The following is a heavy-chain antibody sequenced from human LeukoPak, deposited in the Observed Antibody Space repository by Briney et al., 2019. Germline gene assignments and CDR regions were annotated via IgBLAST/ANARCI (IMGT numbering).Heavy chain of an antibody. CDR1: GFTFSSYW. J-gene: IGHJ5*02. V-gene: IGHV3-7*03. CDR2: IKQDGSEK. CDR3: ARDRVRLDP. Sequence: GGSLRLSCAASGFTFSSYWVSWVRQAPGKGLEWVANIKQDGSEKYYVDSVKGRFTISRDNAKNSLYLQMNSLRAEDTAVYYCARDRVRLDPWGQGTLVTVSS.